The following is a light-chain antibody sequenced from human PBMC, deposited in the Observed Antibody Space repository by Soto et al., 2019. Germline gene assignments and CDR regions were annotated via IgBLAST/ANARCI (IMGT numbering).Light chain of an antibody. CDR3: SSYTNINARACV. J-gene: IGLJ1*01. V-gene: IGLV2-14*01. CDR2: EFT. CDR1: SGDIGSYNR. Sequence: QSVLTQPASVSGSPGQSITISCTGTSGDIGSYNRVSWYQQHPGKAPKLIIYEFTDRPSGVSNRFSGSKSGNTATLTISGLQAEYEAEYYCSSYTNINARACVFGTGTKLTVL.